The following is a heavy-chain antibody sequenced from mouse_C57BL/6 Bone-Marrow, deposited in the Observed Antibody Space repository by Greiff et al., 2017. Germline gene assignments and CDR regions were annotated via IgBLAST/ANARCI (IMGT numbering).Heavy chain of an antibody. J-gene: IGHJ4*01. CDR2: IYIGNGYT. CDR1: GYTFTSYG. D-gene: IGHD2-2*01. CDR3: ARRGLWLRRGHYAMDY. Sequence: EVKLQESGAELVRPGSSVKMSCKTSGYTFTSYGINWVKQRPGQGLEWIGYIYIGNGYTEYNEKFKGKATLTSDTSSSTAYMQLSSLTSEDSAIYFCARRGLWLRRGHYAMDYWGQGTSGTVSS. V-gene: IGHV1-58*01.